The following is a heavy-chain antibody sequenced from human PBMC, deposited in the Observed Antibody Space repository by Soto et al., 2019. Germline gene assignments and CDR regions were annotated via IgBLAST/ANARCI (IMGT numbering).Heavy chain of an antibody. CDR1: GFTFSSYA. CDR3: ARRSSGWYFDY. V-gene: IGHV3-23*01. Sequence: EVQLLESGGGLVQPGGSLRLSCAASGFTFSSYAMSWVRQAPGKGLEWVSAISGRGGSTYYADSVKGRFTISRDNSKNTLYLQMNRLRAADRGVYYCARRSSGWYFDYWGQGTLVTVSS. D-gene: IGHD6-19*01. J-gene: IGHJ4*02. CDR2: ISGRGGST.